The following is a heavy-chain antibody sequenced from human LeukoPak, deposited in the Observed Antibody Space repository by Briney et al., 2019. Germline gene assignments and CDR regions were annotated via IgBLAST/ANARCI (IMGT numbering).Heavy chain of an antibody. CDR2: INNSGRP. CDR3: ARGARTPSGYGSRTAGRANWFDP. J-gene: IGHJ5*02. Sequence: PSETLSLTAAANGGPSSGTTWSWIPQPRGKGLEWIGKINNSGRPNYNPSLKSRVTISVDTSKSQFSLKLSSVTAADTAVYYCARGARTPSGYGSRTAGRANWFDPWGQGTLVTVSS. V-gene: IGHV4-34*01. D-gene: IGHD5-12*01. CDR1: GGPSSGTT.